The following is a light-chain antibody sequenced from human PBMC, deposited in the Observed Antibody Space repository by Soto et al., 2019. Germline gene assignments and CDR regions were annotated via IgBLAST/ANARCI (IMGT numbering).Light chain of an antibody. V-gene: IGLV2-14*01. CDR3: ISYTGDIIRFV. J-gene: IGLJ1*01. Sequence: QSALTQPASVSGSPGQSITISCSGTSSDVGSYDHVAWYQQFPGKTPKLMIYEVSNRPSGVSSRFSGSKSGNTASLTISGLQAEDEADYYCISYTGDIIRFVFGTGTKLTVL. CDR1: SSDVGSYDH. CDR2: EVS.